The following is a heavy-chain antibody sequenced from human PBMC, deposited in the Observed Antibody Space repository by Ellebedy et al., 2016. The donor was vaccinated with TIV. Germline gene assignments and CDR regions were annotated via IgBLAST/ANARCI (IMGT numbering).Heavy chain of an antibody. CDR1: GFIFRNYW. J-gene: IGHJ2*01. D-gene: IGHD6-13*01. CDR2: IKGDGSEK. V-gene: IGHV3-7*01. CDR3: TRARPTTNFWYHDL. Sequence: GESLKISCTASGFIFRNYWMHWVRQAPGRGLEWVANIKGDGSEKYYVDSVKGRFTISRDNAKNVLFLQMNSLRAEDTATYYCTRARPTTNFWYHDLWGRGTLVSVSS.